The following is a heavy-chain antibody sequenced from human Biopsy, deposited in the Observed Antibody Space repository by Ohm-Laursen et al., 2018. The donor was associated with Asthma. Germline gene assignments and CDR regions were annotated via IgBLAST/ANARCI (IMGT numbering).Heavy chain of an antibody. Sequence: SLRLSCSASGFSFSDYYMTWMRQAPGKGLEWVAVMSFDGRQTYYADSVKGRFTISRDNSKNTLYLQMNSLRAKDTAVYYCAKERYYDFWSGYPIWGQGTMVTVSS. J-gene: IGHJ3*02. CDR2: MSFDGRQT. D-gene: IGHD3-3*01. CDR3: AKERYYDFWSGYPI. V-gene: IGHV3-30*18. CDR1: GFSFSDYY.